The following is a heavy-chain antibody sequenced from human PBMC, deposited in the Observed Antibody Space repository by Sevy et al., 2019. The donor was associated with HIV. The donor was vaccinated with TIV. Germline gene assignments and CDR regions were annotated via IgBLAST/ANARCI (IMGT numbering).Heavy chain of an antibody. CDR3: ARDYGDYIWGSYRLNWFDP. V-gene: IGHV3-11*06. CDR1: GFTFSDYY. Sequence: GGSLRLSCAASGFTFSDYYMSWIRQAPGKGLEWVSYISSSSSYTNYADSVKGRFTISRDNAKNSLYLQMNSLRAEDTAVYYCARDYGDYIWGSYRLNWFDPWGQGTLVTVSS. D-gene: IGHD3-16*02. CDR2: ISSSSSYT. J-gene: IGHJ5*02.